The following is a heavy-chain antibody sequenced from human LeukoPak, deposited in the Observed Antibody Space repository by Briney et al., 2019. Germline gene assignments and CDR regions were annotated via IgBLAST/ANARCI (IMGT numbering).Heavy chain of an antibody. D-gene: IGHD3-22*01. CDR3: ASSSSDYFPQFFDS. J-gene: IGHJ4*02. V-gene: IGHV3-21*01. CDR1: KFTFSSDV. Sequence: GGSLRLSCGASKFTFSSDVMNWGRQAPGTGLELVSPISSNSYEINYADSVRGRFTISRDNANNSLYLKMNSLRAEDTAMYYCASSSSDYFPQFFDSWGQGTLVTVSS. CDR2: ISSNSYEI.